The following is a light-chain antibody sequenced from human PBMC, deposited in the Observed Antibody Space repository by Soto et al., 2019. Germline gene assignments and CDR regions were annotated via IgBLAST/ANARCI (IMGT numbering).Light chain of an antibody. CDR3: GTWHSSLRSGV. Sequence: QSVLTQPPSVSAAPGQKVTISCSGGFTSIGSNYVSWYQQLPGRAPKLLIYENDKRPSGIPDRFSGSKSGTSATLDIAGLQTGDEADYYCGTWHSSLRSGVFGGGTKLTVL. CDR1: FTSIGSNY. V-gene: IGLV1-51*02. CDR2: END. J-gene: IGLJ2*01.